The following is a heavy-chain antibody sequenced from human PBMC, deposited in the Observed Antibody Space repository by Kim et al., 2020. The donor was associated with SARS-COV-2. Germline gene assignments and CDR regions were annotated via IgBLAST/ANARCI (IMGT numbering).Heavy chain of an antibody. V-gene: IGHV4-39*01. Sequence: SETLSLTCTVSGGSISSSSYYWGWLRQPPGKGLVWIGSIYYSGTTYYNPSLKSRVTISVDTSKNQFSLKLSSVTAADTAVYYCARHGGGSFVLVVYAAYFGYWGQGALGTVSS. CDR1: GGSISSSSYY. J-gene: IGHJ4*02. D-gene: IGHD2-8*02. CDR3: ARHGGGSFVLVVYAAYFGY. CDR2: IYYSGTT.